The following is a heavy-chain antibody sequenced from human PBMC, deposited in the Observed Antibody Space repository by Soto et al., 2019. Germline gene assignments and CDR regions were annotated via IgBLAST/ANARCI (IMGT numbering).Heavy chain of an antibody. CDR1: GYTFTHYA. CDR3: ARSPYSGYNPYYFDY. CDR2: VNAANGNT. Sequence: ASVKVSCKASGYTFTHYAFHWVHQAPGQRLEWMGWVNAANGNTKYSQNFQGRVTITRDTSANTAYMELSGLRSEDTAVYYCARSPYSGYNPYYFDYWGQGTLVTVSS. V-gene: IGHV1-3*01. J-gene: IGHJ4*02. D-gene: IGHD5-12*01.